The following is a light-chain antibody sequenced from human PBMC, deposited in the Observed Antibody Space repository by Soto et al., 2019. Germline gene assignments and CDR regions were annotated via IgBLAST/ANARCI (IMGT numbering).Light chain of an antibody. CDR3: CSYAGSYLVV. CDR2: DVS. J-gene: IGLJ2*01. V-gene: IGLV2-11*01. CDR1: SSDVGGYNY. Sequence: QSALTQPRSVSGSPGQSVTISCTGTSSDVGGYNYVSWYQQHPGKAPKLMIYDVSKRPSGAPDRFSGSKSGNTASLTISGLQAEDEADYYCCSYAGSYLVVFGGGTKLTVL.